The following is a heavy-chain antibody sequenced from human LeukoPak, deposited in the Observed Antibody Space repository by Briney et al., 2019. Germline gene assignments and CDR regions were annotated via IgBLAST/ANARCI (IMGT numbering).Heavy chain of an antibody. CDR1: GFTFSNYN. V-gene: IGHV3-7*05. Sequence: GGSLRLSCVASGFTFSNYNMTWVRQAPGKGLEWVADINEDGSKIYSLDSVKGRFTISRDNAKNSLSLQLNTLRAEDTAVYYCARWSHVSGRWFLDNWGRGTLVSVSS. CDR2: INEDGSKI. D-gene: IGHD3-10*01. CDR3: ARWSHVSGRWFLDN. J-gene: IGHJ4*02.